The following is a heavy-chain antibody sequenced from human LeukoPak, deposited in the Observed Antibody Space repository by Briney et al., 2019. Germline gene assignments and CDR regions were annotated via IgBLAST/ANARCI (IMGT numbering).Heavy chain of an antibody. V-gene: IGHV3-48*03. CDR2: ISSSGSTI. D-gene: IGHD3-22*01. CDR3: ARGRDSSLFDAFDI. CDR1: GFTFSSYE. J-gene: IGHJ3*02. Sequence: PGGSLRLSCAASGFTFSSYEMNWVRQAPGKGLEWVSYISSSGSTIYYADSVKGRFTISRDNAKNSLYLQMNSLRAEDTAVYYCARGRDSSLFDAFDIWGQGTMVTVSS.